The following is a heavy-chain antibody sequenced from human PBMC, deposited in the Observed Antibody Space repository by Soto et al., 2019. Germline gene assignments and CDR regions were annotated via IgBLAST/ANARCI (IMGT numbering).Heavy chain of an antibody. Sequence: ASVKVSCKXSGYTFTSYAMHWVRQAPGQRLEWMGWINAGNGNTKYSQKFQGRVTITRDTSASTAYMELSSLRSEDTAVYYCAREDYGDYDAPAFDIWGQGTMVTVSS. CDR2: INAGNGNT. J-gene: IGHJ3*02. D-gene: IGHD4-17*01. V-gene: IGHV1-3*01. CDR3: AREDYGDYDAPAFDI. CDR1: GYTFTSYA.